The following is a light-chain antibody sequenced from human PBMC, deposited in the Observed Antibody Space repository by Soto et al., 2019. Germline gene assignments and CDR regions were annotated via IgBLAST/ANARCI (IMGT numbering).Light chain of an antibody. J-gene: IGLJ1*01. V-gene: IGLV2-14*01. CDR1: SSDVGGYNY. CDR3: SSYTSNSTYV. CDR2: DVS. Sequence: QSVLTQPASVSGSPGQSITISCTGTSSDVGGYNYVSWYQQHPGKAPKLMIYDVSNRPSGVSNRFSGSKSGNTASLTISGLQAEDDADYYCSSYTSNSTYVFGTGTKVTF.